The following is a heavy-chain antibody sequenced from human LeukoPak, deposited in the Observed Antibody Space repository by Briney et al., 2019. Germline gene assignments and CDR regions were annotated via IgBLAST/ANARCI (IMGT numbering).Heavy chain of an antibody. CDR2: INHSGST. Sequence: PSETLSLTCTVSGGSVSSGSYYWSWIRQPPGKGLEWIGEINHSGSTNYNPSLKSRVTISVDTSKNQFSLKLSSVTAADTAVYYCAREEIQLFTHYYYGMDVRGQGTTVTVSS. D-gene: IGHD5-18*01. V-gene: IGHV4-39*07. J-gene: IGHJ6*02. CDR3: AREEIQLFTHYYYGMDV. CDR1: GGSVSSGSYY.